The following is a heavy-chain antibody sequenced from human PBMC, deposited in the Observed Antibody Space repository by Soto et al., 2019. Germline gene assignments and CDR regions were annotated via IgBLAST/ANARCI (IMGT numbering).Heavy chain of an antibody. CDR1: GFTFSSYG. CDR2: ISYDGSNK. D-gene: IGHD1-26*01. Sequence: GSLRLSCAASGFTFSSYGMHWVRQAPGKGLEWVAVISYDGSNKYYADSVKGRFTISRDNSKNTLYLQMNSLRAEDTAVYYCAKDPNYSGYDYYYMDVWGKGTTVTVSS. J-gene: IGHJ6*03. V-gene: IGHV3-30*18. CDR3: AKDPNYSGYDYYYMDV.